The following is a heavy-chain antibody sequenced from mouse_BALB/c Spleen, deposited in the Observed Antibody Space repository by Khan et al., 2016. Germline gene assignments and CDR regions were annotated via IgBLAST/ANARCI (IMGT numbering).Heavy chain of an antibody. CDR2: ISDGGSYT. V-gene: IGHV5-4*02. CDR3: ARTYGNYGYFDV. CDR1: GFTFSDYY. J-gene: IGHJ1*01. Sequence: VELVESGGGLVKPGGSLKLSCAASGFTFSDYYMYWVRQTPEKRLEWVATISDGGSYTYYPDSVKGRFTISRDNAKNNLYLQMSSLKSEDTAMYYCARTYGNYGYFDVWGAGTTVTVSS. D-gene: IGHD2-1*01.